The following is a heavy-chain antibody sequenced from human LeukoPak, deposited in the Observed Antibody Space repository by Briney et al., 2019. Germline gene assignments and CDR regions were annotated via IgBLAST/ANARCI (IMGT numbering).Heavy chain of an antibody. J-gene: IGHJ4*02. Sequence: GGSLRLSCEVSGFTFSNYWMSWLRQAPGKGLEWVANINEDGSKMTYVASVTDRFTISRDNAKSSLYLQISSLRVEDTAVYYCARAGNWNDRGDYWGQGTLVTVSS. CDR3: ARAGNWNDRGDY. D-gene: IGHD1-1*01. CDR1: GFTFSNYW. V-gene: IGHV3-7*01. CDR2: INEDGSKM.